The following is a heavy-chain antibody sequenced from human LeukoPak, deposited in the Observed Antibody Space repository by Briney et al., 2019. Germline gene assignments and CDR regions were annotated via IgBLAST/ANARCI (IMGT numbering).Heavy chain of an antibody. J-gene: IGHJ4*02. Sequence: SGTLSLTCAVSGGSISSSNWWSWVRQPPGKGLEWIGEIYHSGSTNYNPSLKSRVTISVDKSKNQFSLKLSSVTAAGTAVYYCARGRYDSSGYCLDYYFDYWGQGTLVTVSS. CDR1: GGSISSSNW. CDR2: IYHSGST. V-gene: IGHV4-4*02. CDR3: ARGRYDSSGYCLDYYFDY. D-gene: IGHD3-22*01.